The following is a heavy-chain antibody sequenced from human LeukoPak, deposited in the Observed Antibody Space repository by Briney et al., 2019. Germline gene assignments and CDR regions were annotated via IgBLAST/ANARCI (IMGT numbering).Heavy chain of an antibody. CDR2: ISSSSSYI. J-gene: IGHJ6*02. CDR1: GFTFSSYS. Sequence: GGSLRLSCAASGFTFSSYSMNWVRQASGKGLEWVSSISSSSSYIYYADSVKGRFTISRDNAKNSLYLQMNSLRAEDTAVYYCASKPAPYCSGGSCYYHGMDVWGQGTTVTVSS. CDR3: ASKPAPYCSGGSCYYHGMDV. V-gene: IGHV3-21*01. D-gene: IGHD2-15*01.